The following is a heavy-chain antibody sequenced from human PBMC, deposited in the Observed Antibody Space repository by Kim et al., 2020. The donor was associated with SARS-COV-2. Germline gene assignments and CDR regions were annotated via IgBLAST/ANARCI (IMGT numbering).Heavy chain of an antibody. V-gene: IGHV3-23*01. CDR1: GFTFSSYA. Sequence: GGSLRLSCAASGFTFSSYAMSWVRQAPGKGLEWVSAISGSGGSTYYADSVKGRFTISRDNSKNTLYLQMNSLRAEDTAVYYCANGGGAIVSPDYWGQGTLVTVSS. J-gene: IGHJ4*02. CDR3: ANGGGAIVSPDY. D-gene: IGHD3-22*01. CDR2: ISGSGGST.